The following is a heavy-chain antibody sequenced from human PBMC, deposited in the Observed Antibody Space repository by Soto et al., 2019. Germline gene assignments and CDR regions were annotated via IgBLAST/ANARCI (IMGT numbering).Heavy chain of an antibody. V-gene: IGHV3-74*01. Sequence: APGKGLVWVSRINSDGSSTSYADSVKGRFTISRDNAKNTLYLQMNSLRAEDTAVYYCASTIAAGTVDYWGQGTLVTVSS. CDR2: INSDGSST. J-gene: IGHJ4*02. CDR3: ASTIAAGTVDY. D-gene: IGHD6-13*01.